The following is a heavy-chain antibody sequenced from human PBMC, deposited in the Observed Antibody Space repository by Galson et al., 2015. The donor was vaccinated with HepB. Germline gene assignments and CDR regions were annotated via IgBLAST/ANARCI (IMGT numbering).Heavy chain of an antibody. CDR3: ALSYCSSTSCYHGWFDP. V-gene: IGHV1-2*04. CDR2: INPNSGGT. D-gene: IGHD2-2*01. CDR1: GYTFTGYY. J-gene: IGHJ5*02. Sequence: SVKVSCKASGYTFTGYYMHWVRQAPGQGLEWMGWINPNSGGTNYAQKFQGWVTMTRDTSISTAYMELSRLRSDDTAVYYCALSYCSSTSCYHGWFDPWGQGTLVTVSS.